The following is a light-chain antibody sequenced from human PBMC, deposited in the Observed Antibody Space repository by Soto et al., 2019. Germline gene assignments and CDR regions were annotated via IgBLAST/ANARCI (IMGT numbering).Light chain of an antibody. CDR3: QQYNNWPPST. CDR1: QSVSSN. CDR2: GAS. V-gene: IGKV3-15*01. J-gene: IGKJ1*01. Sequence: EVVMTQSPVTLSVSPGERATLSCRASQSVSSNLAWYQQKPGQAPRLLIYGASTRDTGIPGRFSGSGSGREFTLTISSLQSEHFAVYYCQQYNNWPPSTFGQGPTVEIK.